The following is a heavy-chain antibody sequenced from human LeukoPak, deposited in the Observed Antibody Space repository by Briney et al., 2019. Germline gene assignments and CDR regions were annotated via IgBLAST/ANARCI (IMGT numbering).Heavy chain of an antibody. CDR3: ARDLGYGSGSDYNRGGDY. V-gene: IGHV1-2*02. J-gene: IGHJ4*02. CDR1: GYTFTGYY. D-gene: IGHD3-10*01. Sequence: APVKVSCKASGYTFTGYYIHWVRQAPGQGLEWMGWINPNSGGTNYAQKFQGRVTMTRDTSISTAYMELSRLISDDTAMYYCARDLGYGSGSDYNRGGDYWGQGTLVTVSS. CDR2: INPNSGGT.